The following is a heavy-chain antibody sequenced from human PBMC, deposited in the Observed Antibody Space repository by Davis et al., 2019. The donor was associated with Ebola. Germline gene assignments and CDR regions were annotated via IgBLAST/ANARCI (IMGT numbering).Heavy chain of an antibody. Sequence: ASVKVSCKASGYTFTNYGITWVRQAPGQGLEWMGWINPHNGNTNYAQNVQGRVIMTSDTATTTAYMEVGSLRSEDTAVYYCARDPTYYDILTGQRNFYGMDVWGQGTTVTVSS. CDR3: ARDPTYYDILTGQRNFYGMDV. CDR1: GYTFTNYG. J-gene: IGHJ6*02. V-gene: IGHV1-18*04. D-gene: IGHD3-9*01. CDR2: INPHNGNT.